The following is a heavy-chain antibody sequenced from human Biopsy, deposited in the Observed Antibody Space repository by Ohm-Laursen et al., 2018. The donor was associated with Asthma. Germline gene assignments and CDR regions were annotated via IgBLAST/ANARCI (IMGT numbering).Heavy chain of an antibody. Sequence: SLRLSCSASGFPFRGFGMTWVRQAPGRGLEWVATISGGGPSTFYAASVKGRFTISRDNSKNTLYLQMSSLRADDTAVYYCAKGGTYTTDRYAYWGQGSLVTVSS. CDR2: ISGGGPST. CDR1: GFPFRGFG. V-gene: IGHV3-23*01. CDR3: AKGGTYTTDRYAY. D-gene: IGHD1-26*01. J-gene: IGHJ4*02.